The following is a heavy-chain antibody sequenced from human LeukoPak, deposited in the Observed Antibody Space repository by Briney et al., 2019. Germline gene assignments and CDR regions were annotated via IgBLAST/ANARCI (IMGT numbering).Heavy chain of an antibody. Sequence: GGSLRLSCAASGFTFSTYGMHWVRQAPGKGLEWVAVISYDGSNKYYADSVKGRFTISRGNSKNTLYLQMNSLRAEDTAVYYCANREYHLPALYWGQGTLVTVSS. CDR1: GFTFSTYG. D-gene: IGHD2-2*01. J-gene: IGHJ4*02. CDR3: ANREYHLPALY. V-gene: IGHV3-30*18. CDR2: ISYDGSNK.